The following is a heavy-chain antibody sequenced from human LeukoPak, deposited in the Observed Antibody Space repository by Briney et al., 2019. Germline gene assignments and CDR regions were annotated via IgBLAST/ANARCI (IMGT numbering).Heavy chain of an antibody. CDR3: ARGGNGWYFDL. CDR1: GASLRGSY. V-gene: IGHV4-34*01. D-gene: IGHD1-14*01. CDR2: IDHSGST. J-gene: IGHJ2*01. Sequence: RTSETLSLTCAAQGASLRGSYWSWIRQPPGKGLQWIGQIDHSGSTHSIPSLKSRVTISLDTSQSQVSLKVNSVTAADTAVYFCARGGNGWYFDLWGRGTLVTVSS.